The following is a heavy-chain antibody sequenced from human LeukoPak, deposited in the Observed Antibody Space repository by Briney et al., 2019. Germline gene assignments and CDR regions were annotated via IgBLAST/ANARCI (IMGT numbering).Heavy chain of an antibody. CDR2: VYSDGRT. D-gene: IGHD4-17*01. CDR3: ARAQPNADGDPTLFDC. V-gene: IGHV3-66*01. Sequence: GGSLRLSCAASGFIVTGNYMSWVRQAPGQGLEWVSVVYSDGRTSYPDSVKGRLTISRDNSRNTLYLQMTSLRAEDSAVYYCARAQPNADGDPTLFDCWGQGTLVTVSS. J-gene: IGHJ4*02. CDR1: GFIVTGNY.